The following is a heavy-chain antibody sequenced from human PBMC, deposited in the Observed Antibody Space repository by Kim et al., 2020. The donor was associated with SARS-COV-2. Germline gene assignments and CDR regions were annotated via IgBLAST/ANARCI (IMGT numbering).Heavy chain of an antibody. V-gene: IGHV1-69*04. J-gene: IGHJ5*02. Sequence: QKFKGGVTITADKSTSTAYMELSSLRSEDTAVYYCARDPGYSYGAYWFDPWGQGTLVTVSS. CDR3: ARDPGYSYGAYWFDP. D-gene: IGHD5-18*01.